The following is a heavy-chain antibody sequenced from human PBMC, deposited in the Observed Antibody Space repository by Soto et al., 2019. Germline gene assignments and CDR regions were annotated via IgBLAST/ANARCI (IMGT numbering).Heavy chain of an antibody. Sequence: EVQLLESGGKLVQPGGSLRLSCAASGFTFSNYAMSWVRQAQGKGLEWVSAISRRGGGTMYADSVKGRFTVSRDNSENTLYLQINSLRAEDTAVYYCARGRGEDQKYNIDVWGQGTTVTVSS. D-gene: IGHD3-10*01. CDR3: ARGRGEDQKYNIDV. J-gene: IGHJ6*02. CDR2: ISRRGGGT. V-gene: IGHV3-23*01. CDR1: GFTFSNYA.